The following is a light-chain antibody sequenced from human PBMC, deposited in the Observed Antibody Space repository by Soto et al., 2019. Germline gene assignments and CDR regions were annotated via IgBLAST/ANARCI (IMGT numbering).Light chain of an antibody. CDR1: QSVSSSF. V-gene: IGKV3-20*01. CDR2: GAS. Sequence: KKSAGTVSLSPGERATLSCRASQSVSSSFLAWYQQKAGPAPRLLIYGASSRAAGLPDICSSSGSGTYFTITISILSQEDVVLYCCQEYGCPPNTFGGGTIVDIK. CDR3: QEYGCPPNT. J-gene: IGKJ4*01.